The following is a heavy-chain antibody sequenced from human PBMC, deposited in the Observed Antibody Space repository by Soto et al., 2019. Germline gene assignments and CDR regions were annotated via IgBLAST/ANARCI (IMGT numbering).Heavy chain of an antibody. V-gene: IGHV4-59*01. D-gene: IGHD3-22*01. CDR1: GGSISSSY. CDR2: VYYTGST. J-gene: IGHJ4*02. Sequence: QVQLQESGPGLVKPSETLSLTCTVSGGSISSSYWSWIRQPPGKGLEWIGYVYYTGSTDYNPSLKSRVTTSLDTSKNQFSLNLRSVTAADTAVYYCASMSHYYDSSGGTVYYFDYWGQGTLVTVSS. CDR3: ASMSHYYDSSGGTVYYFDY.